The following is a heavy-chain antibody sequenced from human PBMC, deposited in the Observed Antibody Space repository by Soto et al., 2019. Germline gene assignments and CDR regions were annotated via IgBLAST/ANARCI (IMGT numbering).Heavy chain of an antibody. V-gene: IGHV3-30-3*01. J-gene: IGHJ3*02. CDR1: GFTFSSYA. D-gene: IGHD2-2*03. CDR3: ASEIGYCSSTSCPTSGAFDI. Sequence: GGSLRLSCAASGFTFSSYAMHWVRQAPGKGLEWVAVISYDGSNKYYADSVKGRFTISRDNSKNTLYLQMNSLRAEDTAVYYCASEIGYCSSTSCPTSGAFDIWGQGTMVTVS. CDR2: ISYDGSNK.